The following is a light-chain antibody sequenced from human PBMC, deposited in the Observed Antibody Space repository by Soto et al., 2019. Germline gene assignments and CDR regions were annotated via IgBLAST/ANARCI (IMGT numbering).Light chain of an antibody. CDR1: SSDVGGYNS. Sequence: QSALTQPASVSGSPGQSITISCTGASSDVGGYNSVSWYQQHPGKAPKVVIYDVSNRPSGVSNRFSGSKSGNTASLSISGLQAEDEDDYYCSSYTISSTPVAFGGGTKVTVL. CDR2: DVS. CDR3: SSYTISSTPVA. V-gene: IGLV2-14*01. J-gene: IGLJ2*01.